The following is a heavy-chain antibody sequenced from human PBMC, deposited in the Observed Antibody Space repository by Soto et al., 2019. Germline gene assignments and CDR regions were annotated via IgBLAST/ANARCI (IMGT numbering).Heavy chain of an antibody. D-gene: IGHD3-16*01. CDR3: ARPWDDYDYVWGSFKSFDP. V-gene: IGHV5-10-1*01. CDR2: IHPSHSYT. CDR1: GYSFTSGR. Sequence: GESVKISCXGSGYSFTSGRISWVRQMPGKGTEWMGRIHPSHSYTNYSPSFQGHVTISAAKSISTAYLQWSSLKASDTATYYCARPWDDYDYVWGSFKSFDPWGQGTLVTVSS. J-gene: IGHJ5*02.